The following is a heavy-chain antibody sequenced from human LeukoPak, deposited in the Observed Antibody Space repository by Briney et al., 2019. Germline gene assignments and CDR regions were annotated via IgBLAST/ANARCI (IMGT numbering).Heavy chain of an antibody. CDR3: ARIRGSYREFDY. J-gene: IGHJ4*02. CDR2: ISSSSSTI. V-gene: IGHV3-48*01. D-gene: IGHD3-16*02. Sequence: GGSLRLSCAASGFTFSSYAMSWARQAPGKGLEWVSYISSSSSTINYADSVKGRFTISRDNAKNSLYLQMNSLRGEDTAIYYCARIRGSYREFDYWGQGTLVTVSS. CDR1: GFTFSSYA.